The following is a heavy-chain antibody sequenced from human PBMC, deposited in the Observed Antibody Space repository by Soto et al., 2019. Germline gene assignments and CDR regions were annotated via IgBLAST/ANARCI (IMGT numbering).Heavy chain of an antibody. J-gene: IGHJ3*02. D-gene: IGHD5-18*01. Sequence: QVQLVQSGAEVKKPGASVKVSCKASGYTFTSYDINWVRQATGQGLEWMGWMNPNSGNTGYAQKFQGRVTMTRNTSIRTAYMELSSLRSEDTAVYYCARAAVGYSDGYDAFDIWGQGTMVTVSS. CDR1: GYTFTSYD. CDR2: MNPNSGNT. CDR3: ARAAVGYSDGYDAFDI. V-gene: IGHV1-8*01.